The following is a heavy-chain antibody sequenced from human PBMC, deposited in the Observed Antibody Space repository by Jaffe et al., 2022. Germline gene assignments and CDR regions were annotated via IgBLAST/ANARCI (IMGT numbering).Heavy chain of an antibody. J-gene: IGHJ3*02. CDR3: VRQSHDYGDYPEVDI. Sequence: EVQLVQSGAEVKKPGESLKISCKGSGYSFTSYWIGWVRQMPGKGLEWMGIIYPGDSDTRYSPSFQGQVTISADKSISTAYLQWSSLKASDTAMYYCVRQSHDYGDYPEVDIWGQGTMVTVSS. D-gene: IGHD4-17*01. V-gene: IGHV5-51*01. CDR1: GYSFTSYW. CDR2: IYPGDSDT.